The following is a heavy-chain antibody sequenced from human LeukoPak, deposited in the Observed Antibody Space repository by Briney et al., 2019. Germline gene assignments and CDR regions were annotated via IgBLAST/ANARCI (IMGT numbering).Heavy chain of an antibody. V-gene: IGHV4-59*01. CDR1: GGSISSYY. J-gene: IGHJ6*02. Sequence: SETLSLTCTVSGGSISSYYWSWIRQPPGKGPEGIGYIYYSGSTNYNPSLKSRVTISVDTSKNQFSLKLSSVTAADTAVYYCARGTLEYSSSWYNYYYGMDVWGQGTTVTVSS. CDR2: IYYSGST. D-gene: IGHD6-13*01. CDR3: ARGTLEYSSSWYNYYYGMDV.